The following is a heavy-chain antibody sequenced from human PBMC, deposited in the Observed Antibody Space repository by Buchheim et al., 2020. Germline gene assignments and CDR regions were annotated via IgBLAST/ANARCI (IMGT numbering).Heavy chain of an antibody. V-gene: IGHV2-5*08. CDR1: GGAISSGGYY. Sequence: QESGPGLVKPSQTLSLTCTVSGGAISSGGYYWTWIRQHPGKAPEWLALSHGDDTEQYSPSLRSRLTLTKDTSKNQVVLTLANVDPVDTATYYCVRRHSSSRGPPNWGPGTL. D-gene: IGHD2-15*01. CDR2: SHGDDTE. CDR3: VRRHSSSRGPPN. J-gene: IGHJ1*01.